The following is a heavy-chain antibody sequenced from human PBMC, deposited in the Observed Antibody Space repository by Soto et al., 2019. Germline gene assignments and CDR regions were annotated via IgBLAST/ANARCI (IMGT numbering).Heavy chain of an antibody. D-gene: IGHD1-26*01. Sequence: QLQLQESGSGLVKPSQTLSLTCAVSGGSISSGGYSWSWIRQPPGKGLEWIGYIYHSGSTYYNPSLTSRVTLSVDESKNQLSLKLSSVTAADAAVYYCARVGGATTIDYWGQGTLVTVSS. V-gene: IGHV4-30-2*01. CDR3: ARVGGATTIDY. CDR1: GGSISSGGYS. CDR2: IYHSGST. J-gene: IGHJ4*02.